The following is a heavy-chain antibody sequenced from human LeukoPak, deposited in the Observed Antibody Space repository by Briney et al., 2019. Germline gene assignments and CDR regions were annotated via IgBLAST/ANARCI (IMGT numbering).Heavy chain of an antibody. D-gene: IGHD4-17*01. CDR3: ARDGRTNDDYGDYVP. V-gene: IGHV1-18*01. Sequence: ASVKVSCKASGYTFTSYGISWVRQAPGQGLEWMGWISAYNGNTNYAQKLQGRVTMTTDTSTSTAYMELRSLRSDDTAVYYCARDGRTNDDYGDYVPWGQGTLVTVSS. CDR2: ISAYNGNT. CDR1: GYTFTSYG. J-gene: IGHJ5*02.